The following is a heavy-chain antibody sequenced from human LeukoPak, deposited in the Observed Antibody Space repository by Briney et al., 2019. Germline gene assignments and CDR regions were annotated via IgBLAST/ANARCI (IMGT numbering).Heavy chain of an antibody. Sequence: GESLKISCKGSGYSFTSYWIGWVRQMPGKGLEWMGIIYPGDCDTRYSPSFQGQVTISADKSISTAYLQWSSLKASDTAMYYCARRSAYDSSGYYQYYLDYWGQGTLVTVSS. CDR1: GYSFTSYW. J-gene: IGHJ4*02. CDR3: ARRSAYDSSGYYQYYLDY. CDR2: IYPGDCDT. V-gene: IGHV5-51*01. D-gene: IGHD3-22*01.